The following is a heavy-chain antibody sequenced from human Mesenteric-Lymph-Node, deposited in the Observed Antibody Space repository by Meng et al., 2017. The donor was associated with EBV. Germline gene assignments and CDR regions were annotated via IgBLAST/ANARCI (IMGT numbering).Heavy chain of an antibody. V-gene: IGHV1-2*04. J-gene: IGHJ4*02. CDR3: ARDDYGDLPLDY. CDR1: GCTFTGYY. Sequence: QVQLVESGAEVKKPGASVKVSCKASGCTFTGYYVHWVRQAPGQGLEWMGWINPNSGGTNYAQKFQGWVTMTRDTSINTAYMELSRLRSDDTAVYYCARDDYGDLPLDYWGQGTLVTVSS. D-gene: IGHD4-17*01. CDR2: INPNSGGT.